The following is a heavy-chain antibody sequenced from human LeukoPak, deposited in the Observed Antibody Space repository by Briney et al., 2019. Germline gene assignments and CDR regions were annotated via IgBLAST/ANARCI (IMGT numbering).Heavy chain of an antibody. J-gene: IGHJ5*02. Sequence: SETLSLTCTVSGGSISSYYWSWIRQPPGKGLEWIGYIYYSGNTNYNPSLKSRVTISVDTSKNQFSLKLSSVSTADTAVYYCARVAGYLPTRWFDPWGQGTHVTVSS. CDR3: ARVAGYLPTRWFDP. D-gene: IGHD6-25*01. CDR1: GGSISSYY. CDR2: IYYSGNT. V-gene: IGHV4-59*01.